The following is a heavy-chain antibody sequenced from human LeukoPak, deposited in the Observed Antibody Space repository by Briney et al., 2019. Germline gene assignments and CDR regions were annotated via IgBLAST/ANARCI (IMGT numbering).Heavy chain of an antibody. CDR2: ISTVSTYT. CDR1: GFTFSDYS. Sequence: PGGSLRLSCAPSGFTFSDYSMSWVRQAPGKGLEWVASISTVSTYTFYGDSVKGRFTISRDNAKNTLYLQMNSLRAEDTAVYYCARAPPQYSSSWYRRDYYYYMDVWGKGTTVTVSS. D-gene: IGHD6-13*01. CDR3: ARAPPQYSSSWYRRDYYYYMDV. V-gene: IGHV3-21*01. J-gene: IGHJ6*03.